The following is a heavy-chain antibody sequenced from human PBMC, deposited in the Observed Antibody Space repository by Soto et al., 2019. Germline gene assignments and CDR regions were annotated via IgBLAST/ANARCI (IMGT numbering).Heavy chain of an antibody. J-gene: IGHJ5*02. CDR2: MSYDERLK. V-gene: IGHV3-30*04. D-gene: IGHD5-18*01. CDR3: ARGVYGASYGYAALFS. Sequence: QVQLVESGGGVVQPGRSLRLSCAASGFSFTSYAMPWVRQAPGKGLEWVAVMSYDERLKYYADSVKGRFTISRDTSKNTLFLTMNNLRTEDTDMYYCARGVYGASYGYAALFSWGQGTPVIVSS. CDR1: GFSFTSYA.